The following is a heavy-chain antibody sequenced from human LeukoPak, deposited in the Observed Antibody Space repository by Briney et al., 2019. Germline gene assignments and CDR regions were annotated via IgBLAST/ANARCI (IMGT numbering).Heavy chain of an antibody. CDR3: ARVGDWNYPTPYFDY. CDR2: ISSNGGST. D-gene: IGHD1-7*01. CDR1: GFTFSSYA. Sequence: PGGSLRLSCAASGFTFSSYAMHWVRQAPGKVLEYVSAISSNGGSTYYANSVEGRFTISRDNSKNTLYLQMGSLRAEDMAVYYCARVGDWNYPTPYFDYWGQGTLVTVSS. J-gene: IGHJ4*02. V-gene: IGHV3-64*01.